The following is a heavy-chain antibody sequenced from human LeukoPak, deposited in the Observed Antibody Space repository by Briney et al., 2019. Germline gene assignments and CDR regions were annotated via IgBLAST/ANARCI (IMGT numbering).Heavy chain of an antibody. CDR3: AKRGFWSHSIDY. J-gene: IGHJ4*02. CDR2: ISHDGANK. V-gene: IGHV3-30*18. Sequence: GGSLRLSCAASGFIFSGYGMHWVRQAPGKGLEWVALISHDGANKFYTDSMKGRFTISRDDSKNTLYLQMNSLRAEDTAVYYCAKRGFWSHSIDYWGQGTLVTVSS. CDR1: GFIFSGYG. D-gene: IGHD3-3*01.